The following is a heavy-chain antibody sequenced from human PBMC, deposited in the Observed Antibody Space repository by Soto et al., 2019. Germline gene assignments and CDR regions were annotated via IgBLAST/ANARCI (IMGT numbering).Heavy chain of an antibody. CDR2: IYYSGNT. D-gene: IGHD3-22*01. CDR1: GGSISSGGYY. J-gene: IGHJ4*02. Sequence: QVQLQESGPGLVKPSQTLSLTCTVSGGSISSGGYYWSWIRQHPGKGLEWIVYIYYSGNTYYNPSLKSRVTISEDTSKNPFSLTLSSVTAADTAVYYCARATYYYDSSGYSDRVLDYWGQGTLVTGSS. V-gene: IGHV4-31*03. CDR3: ARATYYYDSSGYSDRVLDY.